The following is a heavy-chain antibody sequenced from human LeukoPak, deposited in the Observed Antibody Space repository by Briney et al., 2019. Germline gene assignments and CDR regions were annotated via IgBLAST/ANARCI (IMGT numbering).Heavy chain of an antibody. J-gene: IGHJ6*04. Sequence: PGGSLRLSCAASGFTFSDYYMSRIRQAPGKGLEWVSYISSSSSYTNYADSVKGRFTISRDNAKNSLYLQMNSLRAEDTAVYYCARDALWFGETTYYYGMDVWGKGTTVTVSS. V-gene: IGHV3-11*06. CDR3: ARDALWFGETTYYYGMDV. D-gene: IGHD3-10*01. CDR2: ISSSSSYT. CDR1: GFTFSDYY.